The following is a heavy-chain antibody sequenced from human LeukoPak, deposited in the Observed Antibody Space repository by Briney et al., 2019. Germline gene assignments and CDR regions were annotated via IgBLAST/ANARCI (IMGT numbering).Heavy chain of an antibody. CDR2: IWYDGSNK. D-gene: IGHD2-21*02. J-gene: IGHJ4*02. CDR3: ARDYCGGDCHDPPLGFAN. CDR1: GLTFSTYG. Sequence: PGGSLRLSCAASGLTFSTYGMHWVRQAPGKGLEWVAVIWYDGSNKYYLDSVKGRFVISRDNSKNTLYLQMNSLRAEDTAVYYCARDYCGGDCHDPPLGFANWGQGTLVTVSS. V-gene: IGHV3-33*01.